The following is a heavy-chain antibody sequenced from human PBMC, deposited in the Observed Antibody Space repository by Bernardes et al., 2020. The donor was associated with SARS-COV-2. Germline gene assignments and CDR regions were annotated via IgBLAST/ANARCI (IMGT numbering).Heavy chain of an antibody. V-gene: IGHV3-23*01. CDR1: GITFSSHA. J-gene: IGHJ4*02. CDR2: ISGSSDNI. Sequence: GGSLRLSCAASGITFSSHAMAWVRQAPGKGLEWVSSISGSSDNIYYADSVKGRFTISRDNSKNTLYLQMNSLRAEDTAVYFCAKDPRGTVTVVVNCFDNWGRGTLVTVSS. D-gene: IGHD2-15*01. CDR3: AKDPRGTVTVVVNCFDN.